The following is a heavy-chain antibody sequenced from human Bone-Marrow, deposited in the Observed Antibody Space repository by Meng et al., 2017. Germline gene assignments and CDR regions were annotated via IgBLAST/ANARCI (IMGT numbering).Heavy chain of an antibody. Sequence: ASVKVSCKASGYTFTGYYMHWVRQAPGQGLEWMGRINPNSGGTNYAQKFQGRVTMTRDTSISTAYMELSSLRAEDTAVYYCASIGSSWSVDYWGQGTLVTVSS. V-gene: IGHV1-2*06. CDR2: INPNSGGT. D-gene: IGHD6-13*01. CDR3: ASIGSSWSVDY. J-gene: IGHJ4*02. CDR1: GYTFTGYY.